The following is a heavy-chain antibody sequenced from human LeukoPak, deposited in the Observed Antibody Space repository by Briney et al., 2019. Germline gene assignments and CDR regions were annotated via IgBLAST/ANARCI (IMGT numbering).Heavy chain of an antibody. CDR3: AREGTRYYDSSGYDAFDI. D-gene: IGHD3-22*01. J-gene: IGHJ3*02. V-gene: IGHV1-69*13. CDR2: IIPIFGTA. Sequence: ASVKVSCKASGGTFSSYAISWVRQAPGQGLEWMGGIIPIFGTANYAQKFQGRVTITADESTSTAYMELSSLRSEDTAVYYCAREGTRYYDSSGYDAFDIWGQGTMVTVSS. CDR1: GGTFSSYA.